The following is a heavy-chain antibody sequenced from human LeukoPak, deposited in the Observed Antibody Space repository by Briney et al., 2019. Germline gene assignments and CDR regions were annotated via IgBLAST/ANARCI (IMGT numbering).Heavy chain of an antibody. J-gene: IGHJ6*03. CDR2: IIPIFGTA. CDR3: ASGCTNGVCYRGYYYYYYMDV. CDR1: GGAFSSYA. D-gene: IGHD2-8*01. V-gene: IGHV1-69*05. Sequence: VASVKVSCKASGGAFSSYAISWVRQAPGQGLEWMGGIIPIFGTANYAQKFQGRVTITTDESTSTAYMELSSLRSEDTAVYYCASGCTNGVCYRGYYYYYYMDVWGQGTTVTVSS.